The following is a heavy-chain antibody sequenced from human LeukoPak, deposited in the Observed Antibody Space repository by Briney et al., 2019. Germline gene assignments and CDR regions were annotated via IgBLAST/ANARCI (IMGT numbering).Heavy chain of an antibody. J-gene: IGHJ6*02. Sequence: PGGSLRLSCAASGFTFSNFAMSWVRQAPGKGLEWVSAISGSGGFTYYADSVKGRFTISRDNSKNTLYLQMNSLSAEDTAVYYCATTAGYYGMDVWGQGTTVTVSS. CDR3: ATTAGYYGMDV. CDR2: ISGSGGFT. CDR1: GFTFSNFA. V-gene: IGHV3-23*01. D-gene: IGHD2-21*02.